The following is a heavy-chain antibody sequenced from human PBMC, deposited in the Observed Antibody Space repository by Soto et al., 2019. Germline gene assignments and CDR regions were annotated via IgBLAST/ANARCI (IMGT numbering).Heavy chain of an antibody. Sequence: GGSLRLSCAASGFTFSSYWMSWVRQAPGKGLEWVANIKQDGSEKYYVDSVKGRFTISRDNAKNSLYLQMNSLRAEDTAVYYCARDAGWGRDYFDYWGQGTLVTVSS. CDR2: IKQDGSEK. J-gene: IGHJ4*02. CDR3: ARDAGWGRDYFDY. CDR1: GFTFSSYW. D-gene: IGHD7-27*01. V-gene: IGHV3-7*03.